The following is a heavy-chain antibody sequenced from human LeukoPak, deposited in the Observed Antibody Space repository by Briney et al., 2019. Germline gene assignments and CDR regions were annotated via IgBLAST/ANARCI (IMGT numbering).Heavy chain of an antibody. V-gene: IGHV3-23*01. J-gene: IGHJ4*02. CDR1: GFTFSRYD. Sequence: PGGSLRLSCAASGFTFSRYDMSWVRQAPGKGLEWVSAISGSGGSTYYADSVKGRFTISRDNSKNTLYLQMNSLRAEDTAVYYCAKFTGGVYADFDYWGQGTLVTVSS. D-gene: IGHD2-8*01. CDR3: AKFTGGVYADFDY. CDR2: ISGSGGST.